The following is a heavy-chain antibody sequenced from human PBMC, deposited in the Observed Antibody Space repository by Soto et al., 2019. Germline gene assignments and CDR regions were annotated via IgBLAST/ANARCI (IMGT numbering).Heavy chain of an antibody. J-gene: IGHJ5*02. CDR2: IYWNDDK. CDR3: AHERENYYGSGRLDP. CDR1: GFSLSTSGVG. V-gene: IGHV2-5*01. Sequence: QITLKESGPTLVKPTQTLTLTCTFSGFSLSTSGVGVGWIRQPPGKALEWLALIYWNDDKRYSPSLKSRLTITKDTSKNQVVLTMTNMDPVDTATYYCAHERENYYGSGRLDPWGQGTLVTVSS. D-gene: IGHD3-10*01.